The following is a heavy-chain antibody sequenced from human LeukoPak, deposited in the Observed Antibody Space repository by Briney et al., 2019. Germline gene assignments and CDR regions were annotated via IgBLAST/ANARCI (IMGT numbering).Heavy chain of an antibody. V-gene: IGHV3-30*04. Sequence: GALRLSCAASGFSSISYAMYWVRQAPGKGLEWVAVISYEGSNKYYADSVKGRFTISRDNSKNTLYLQMNSLRAEDTAVYYCARRPSPFDSSGYYHLVDWGQGTLVTVSS. CDR1: GFSSISYA. CDR3: ARRPSPFDSSGYYHLVD. J-gene: IGHJ4*02. D-gene: IGHD3-22*01. CDR2: ISYEGSNK.